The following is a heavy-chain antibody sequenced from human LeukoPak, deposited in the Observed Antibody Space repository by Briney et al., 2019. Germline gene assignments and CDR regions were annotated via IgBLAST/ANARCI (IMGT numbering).Heavy chain of an antibody. Sequence: GGSLRLSCAASGFTFSSYAMSWVRQAPGKGLEWVSAISGSGGSTYYADSVKGRFTISRDNSKNTLYLQMNSLRAEDTAVYYCAGSLGYSSSWPIYYYYYYMDVWGKGTTGSVSS. CDR1: GFTFSSYA. CDR3: AGSLGYSSSWPIYYYYYYMDV. V-gene: IGHV3-23*01. CDR2: ISGSGGST. D-gene: IGHD6-13*01. J-gene: IGHJ6*03.